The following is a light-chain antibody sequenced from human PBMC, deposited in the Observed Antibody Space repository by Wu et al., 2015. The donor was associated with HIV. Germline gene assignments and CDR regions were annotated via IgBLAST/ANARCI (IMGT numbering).Light chain of an antibody. V-gene: IGKV1-39*01. CDR2: AAS. CDR3: QETSSSPPA. Sequence: DIQMTQSPSSLSASIGDRVTITCRASHNINNFLNWYQQKPGIAPKLLISAASNLQTGAPPRFSGSGSGTDFTLTISSLQPEVFATYFCQETSSSPPAFGQGTRV. CDR1: HNINNF. J-gene: IGKJ5*01.